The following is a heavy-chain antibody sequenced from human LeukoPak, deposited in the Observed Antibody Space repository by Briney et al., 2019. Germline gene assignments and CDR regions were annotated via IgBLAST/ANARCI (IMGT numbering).Heavy chain of an antibody. CDR3: AKAPVSYDSSGYYFDY. CDR2: ISGSGGST. CDR1: GFSFSIYA. J-gene: IGHJ4*02. Sequence: PGGSLRLSCAASGFSFSIYAMSWVRQAPGKGLEWVSAISGSGGSTYYADSVKGRFTISRDNSKNTLYLQMNSLRAEDTAVYYCAKAPVSYDSSGYYFDYWGQGTLVTVSS. D-gene: IGHD3-22*01. V-gene: IGHV3-23*01.